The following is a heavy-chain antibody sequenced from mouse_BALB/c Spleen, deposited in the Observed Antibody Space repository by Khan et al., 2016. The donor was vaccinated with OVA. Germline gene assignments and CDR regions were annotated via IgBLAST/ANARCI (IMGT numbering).Heavy chain of an antibody. CDR2: IRRGGST. CDR3: ARNSYMYDFTY. V-gene: IGHV2-2*01. CDR1: GFSLTTYG. J-gene: IGHJ3*01. D-gene: IGHD2-14*01. Sequence: QVQLKESGPGLVQPSQSLSITCTVSGFSLTTYGIHWIRQSPGKGLEWLGVIRRGGSTDYNAAFISRLNITKDNSKSQVFFKMNSLQADDTAIYYCARNSYMYDFTYWGQGTLVTVSA.